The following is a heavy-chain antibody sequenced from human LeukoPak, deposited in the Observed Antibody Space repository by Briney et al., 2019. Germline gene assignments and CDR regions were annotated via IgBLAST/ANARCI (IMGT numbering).Heavy chain of an antibody. V-gene: IGHV4-39*07. CDR2: IYYSGST. D-gene: IGHD6-13*01. Sequence: PSETLSLTCTVSGGSISSSSYYWGWIRQPPGKGLEWIGSIYYSGSTYYNPSLKSRVTISVDTSKNQFSLKLSSVTAADTAVYYCARAFRQKYSSSNYYYMDVWGKGTTVTVSS. CDR1: GGSISSSSYY. CDR3: ARAFRQKYSSSNYYYMDV. J-gene: IGHJ6*03.